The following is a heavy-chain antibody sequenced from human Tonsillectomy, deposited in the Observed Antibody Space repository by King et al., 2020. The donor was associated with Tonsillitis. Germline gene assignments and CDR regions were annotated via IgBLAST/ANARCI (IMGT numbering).Heavy chain of an antibody. V-gene: IGHV4-34*01. Sequence: VQLQQWGAGLLKPSETLSLTCAVYGGSFSGYYWSWIRQPPGKGLEWIGEINHSGSTNYNPSLKSRVTISVDTSKNQFSLKLSSVTAADTAVYYCARFLYYYSSGRFDPWGQGTLVTVSS. CDR1: GGSFSGYY. CDR2: INHSGST. D-gene: IGHD3-10*01. CDR3: ARFLYYYSSGRFDP. J-gene: IGHJ5*02.